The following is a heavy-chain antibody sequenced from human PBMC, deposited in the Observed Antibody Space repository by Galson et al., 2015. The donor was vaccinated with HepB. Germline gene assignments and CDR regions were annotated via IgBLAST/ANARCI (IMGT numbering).Heavy chain of an antibody. D-gene: IGHD4-11*01. CDR3: ARGRVGYSNYVYGY. Sequence: SETLSLTCAVYGGSFSGYYWSWIRQPPGKGLEWIGEINHSGSTNYNPPLKSRVTISVDTSKNQFSLKLSSVTAADTAVYYCARGRVGYSNYVYGYWGQGTLVTVSS. CDR2: INHSGST. CDR1: GGSFSGYY. V-gene: IGHV4-34*01. J-gene: IGHJ4*02.